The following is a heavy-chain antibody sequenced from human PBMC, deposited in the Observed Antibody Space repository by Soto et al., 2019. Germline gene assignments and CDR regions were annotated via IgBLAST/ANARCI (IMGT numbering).Heavy chain of an antibody. CDR3: ARVPCGGDCSTAP. J-gene: IGHJ5*02. CDR1: GGSISSYY. Sequence: SETLSLTCTVSGGSISSYYWSWIRQPPGNGLECIGYIYYSGSTNYNPSLKSRVTISVDTSKNQFSLKLSSVTAADTAVYYCARVPCGGDCSTAPWGQGTLVTVSS. CDR2: IYYSGST. V-gene: IGHV4-59*01. D-gene: IGHD2-21*02.